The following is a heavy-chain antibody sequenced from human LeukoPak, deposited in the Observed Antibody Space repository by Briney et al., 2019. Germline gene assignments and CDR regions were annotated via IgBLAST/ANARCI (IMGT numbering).Heavy chain of an antibody. D-gene: IGHD3-10*01. J-gene: IGHJ3*02. CDR1: GGSISTSSFY. CDR2: IFYTGST. CDR3: ARKGRYYGSGSPDVFDI. Sequence: PSETLSLTCTVSGGSISTSSFYWGWIRQPPGKGLEWIGSIFYTGSTYCNPSLKSRVNISVDTSKNQFSLKLSSVTAADTAVYYWARKGRYYGSGSPDVFDIWGQGKMVTVSS. V-gene: IGHV4-39*01.